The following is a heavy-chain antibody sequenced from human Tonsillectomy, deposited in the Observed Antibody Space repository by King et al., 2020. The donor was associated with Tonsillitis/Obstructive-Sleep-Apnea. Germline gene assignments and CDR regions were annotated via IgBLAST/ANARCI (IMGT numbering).Heavy chain of an antibody. Sequence: QLVQSGGGLVQPGGSLRLSCAASGFTFSSYSMNWVRQAPGKGLECVAYISSSSSTIYYADSVMGRFTISRDNAKNSLYLQMNSLRDEDTAVYYCARENPGYSSSWYQYYFDYWGQGTLVTVSS. CDR1: GFTFSSYS. CDR2: ISSSSSTI. J-gene: IGHJ4*02. V-gene: IGHV3-48*02. D-gene: IGHD6-13*01. CDR3: ARENPGYSSSWYQYYFDY.